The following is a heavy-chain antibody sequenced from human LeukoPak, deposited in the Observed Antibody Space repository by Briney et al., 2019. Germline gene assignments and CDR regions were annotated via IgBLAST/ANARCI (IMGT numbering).Heavy chain of an antibody. CDR1: GGSISSNY. Sequence: TSETLSLTCSVSGGSISSNYWSWIRQPPGKGLEWIGYIYYTGSTNYNPSLKSRVTISVDTSKNQISLKVTSVTAADTAVYYCARHGGIGWYGFGWFDPWGQGTLVTVSS. CDR2: IYYTGST. V-gene: IGHV4-59*08. J-gene: IGHJ5*02. D-gene: IGHD6-19*01. CDR3: ARHGGIGWYGFGWFDP.